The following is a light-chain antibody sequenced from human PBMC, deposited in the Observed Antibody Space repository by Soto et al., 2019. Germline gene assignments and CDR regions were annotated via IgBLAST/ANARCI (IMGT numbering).Light chain of an antibody. Sequence: EIVMTQSPATLSVSPGERATLSCRASQSVSSNLAWYQQKPGQAPRLLIYGASTRATGIPARFSGSGSGTEFTLTISSLQSEDFAVYYCQQYNNWLGTFGQGTNVEIK. CDR3: QQYNNWLGT. CDR1: QSVSSN. CDR2: GAS. V-gene: IGKV3-15*01. J-gene: IGKJ1*01.